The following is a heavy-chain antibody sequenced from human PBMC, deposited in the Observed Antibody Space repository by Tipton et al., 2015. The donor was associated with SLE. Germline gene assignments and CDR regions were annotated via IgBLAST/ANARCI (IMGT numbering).Heavy chain of an antibody. Sequence: TLSLTCTVSGGSISSHYWSWIRQPPGKGLEWIGYIYYSGSTNYNPSLKSRVTISVDTSKNQFSLKLSSVTAAVTAVYYWARNGRGHLAYWGQGTLVTVSS. CDR2: IYYSGST. CDR1: GGSISSHY. CDR3: ARNGRGHLAY. J-gene: IGHJ4*02. D-gene: IGHD2-8*01. V-gene: IGHV4-59*08.